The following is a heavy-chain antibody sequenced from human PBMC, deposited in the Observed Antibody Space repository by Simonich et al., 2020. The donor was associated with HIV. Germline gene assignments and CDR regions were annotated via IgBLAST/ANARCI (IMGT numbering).Heavy chain of an antibody. Sequence: QVQLQQWGAGLLTPSETLSLTCAVYGGSFSGYYWSWIRQPPGKGLEWIGEINNNGRTNSNPSLKSRVTISVDTSKNQFSLKLSSVTAADTAVYYCARGFYQRLYYFDYWGQGTLVTVSS. CDR3: ARGFYQRLYYFDY. D-gene: IGHD2-2*01. V-gene: IGHV4-34*01. J-gene: IGHJ4*02. CDR1: GGSFSGYY. CDR2: INNNGRT.